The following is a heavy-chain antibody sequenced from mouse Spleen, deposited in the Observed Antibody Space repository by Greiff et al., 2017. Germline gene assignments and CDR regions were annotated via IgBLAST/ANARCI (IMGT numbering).Heavy chain of an antibody. CDR3: ARRKLGRGWYFDV. D-gene: IGHD4-1*01. CDR1: GYTFTTYP. Sequence: VQLQESGAELVKPGASVKMSCKASGYTFTTYPIEWMKQNHGKSLEWIGNFHPYNDDTKYNEKFKGKATLTVEKSSSTVYLELSRLTSDDSAVYYCARRKLGRGWYFDVWGAGTTVTVSS. V-gene: IGHV1-47*01. CDR2: FHPYNDDT. J-gene: IGHJ1*01.